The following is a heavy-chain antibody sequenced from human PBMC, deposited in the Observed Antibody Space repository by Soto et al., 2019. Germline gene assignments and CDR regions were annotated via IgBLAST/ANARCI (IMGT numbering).Heavy chain of an antibody. D-gene: IGHD6-19*01. Sequence: QVQLVESGGGVVQPGRSLRLSCAASGFTFSSYGMHWVRQAPGKGLEWVAVIWYDGSNKYYADSVKGRFTISRDNSKNTLYLQMNSLRAEDTAVYYCARDLSSGWPEHAFDIWGQGTMVTVSS. V-gene: IGHV3-33*01. CDR3: ARDLSSGWPEHAFDI. CDR1: GFTFSSYG. J-gene: IGHJ3*02. CDR2: IWYDGSNK.